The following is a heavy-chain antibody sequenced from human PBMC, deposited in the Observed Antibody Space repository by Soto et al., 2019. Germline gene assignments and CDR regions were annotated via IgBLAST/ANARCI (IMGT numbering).Heavy chain of an antibody. CDR2: LYWDDDK. V-gene: IGHV2-5*02. CDR3: EHCKTSGMRYYFAY. Sequence: QITLKESGPTLVKPTQTLTLTCTFSGFSLSTTRVGVGWIRQPPGEALEWLALLYWDDDKLYSPSLKRRLTITKDTSKNHVILTLTNIDPVDPASYYCEHCKTSGMRYYFAYWGQGTLVTASS. CDR1: GFSLSTTRVG. J-gene: IGHJ4*02.